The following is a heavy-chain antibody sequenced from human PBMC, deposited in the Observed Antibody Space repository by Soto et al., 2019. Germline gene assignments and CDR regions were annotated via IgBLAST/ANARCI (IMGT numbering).Heavy chain of an antibody. CDR3: ARTLARSGYYGSFFYYGMDV. J-gene: IGHJ6*02. Sequence: SGPTLVNPTQTRTLPYTCSVFSLTTSGMSVSWIRQPPRKALEWLAFIDWDGDKHYTTSLKTRLTLSRDTTKNQVVLKMTNMDPVDTATYYCARTLARSGYYGSFFYYGMDVWGQGTPVTVSS. V-gene: IGHV2-70*01. CDR1: VFSLTTSGMS. CDR2: IDWDGDK. D-gene: IGHD3-3*01.